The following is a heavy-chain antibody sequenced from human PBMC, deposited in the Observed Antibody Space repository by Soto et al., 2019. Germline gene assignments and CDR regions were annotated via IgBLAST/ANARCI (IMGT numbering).Heavy chain of an antibody. D-gene: IGHD6-13*01. CDR3: AKDSLRIAAALGWFDP. CDR2: ISGSGGST. J-gene: IGHJ5*02. Sequence: PGGSLRLSCAASGFTFSSYAMSWVRQAPGKGLEWVSAISGSGGSTYYADSVKGRFTISRDNSKNTLYLQMNSLRAEDTAVYYCAKDSLRIAAALGWFDPWGQGTLVTVSS. V-gene: IGHV3-23*01. CDR1: GFTFSSYA.